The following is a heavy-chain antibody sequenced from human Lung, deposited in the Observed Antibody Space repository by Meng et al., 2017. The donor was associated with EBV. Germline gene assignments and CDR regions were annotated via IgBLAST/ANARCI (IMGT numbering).Heavy chain of an antibody. CDR2: INTNTGNP. Sequence: QVQLVPSGSEVKKPGASVKVSFKASGYTFTRYGITWVRQAPGQGLEWMGWINTNTGNPTYAQGFTGRFVFSLDTSVSTAYLQISSLKAADTAVYYCARLYCSGGSCYTIDYWGQGTLVTVSS. V-gene: IGHV7-4-1*02. CDR1: GYTFTRYG. D-gene: IGHD2-15*01. CDR3: ARLYCSGGSCYTIDY. J-gene: IGHJ4*02.